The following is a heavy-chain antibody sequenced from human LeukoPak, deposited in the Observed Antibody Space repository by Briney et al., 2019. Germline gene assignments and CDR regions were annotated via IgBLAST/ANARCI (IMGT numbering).Heavy chain of an antibody. V-gene: IGHV3-30-3*01. D-gene: IGHD3-22*01. CDR2: ILYDGSNK. CDR3: ARDSDSSGPNWFDP. Sequence: GGSLRLSCAASGFTFSSYAMHWVRQAPGKGLEWVAVILYDGSNKYYADSVKGRFTISRDNSKNTLYLQMNSLRAEDTAVYYCARDSDSSGPNWFDPWGQGTLVTVSS. CDR1: GFTFSSYA. J-gene: IGHJ5*02.